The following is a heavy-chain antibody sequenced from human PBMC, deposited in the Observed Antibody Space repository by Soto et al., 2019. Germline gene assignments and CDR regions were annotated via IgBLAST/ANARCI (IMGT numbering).Heavy chain of an antibody. CDR2: ISGYNGDT. J-gene: IGHJ6*02. CDR3: ARASLTIFGAPYGMDV. D-gene: IGHD3-3*01. Sequence: ASVKVSCKASGYPFTRYSIGWVRQAPGQGLEWMGWISGYNGDTEYSKNFQGRLTMTIDTSTTTASMELRSLRSDDTAVYYCARASLTIFGAPYGMDVWGQVTSVTVSS. V-gene: IGHV1-18*04. CDR1: GYPFTRYS.